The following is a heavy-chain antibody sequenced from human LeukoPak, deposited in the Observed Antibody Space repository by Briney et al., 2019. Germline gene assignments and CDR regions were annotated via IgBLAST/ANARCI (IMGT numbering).Heavy chain of an antibody. CDR3: ARAGTNLGDYDY. CDR1: GYSISSGHY. CDR2: MFHSGST. Sequence: SETLSLTCAVSGYSISSGHYWAWIRQSPEKGLEWIASMFHSGSTYYNPSLESRVTTSADTSKNEFSLKLSSATAADTAVYYCARAGTNLGDYDYWGQGTLVTVSS. J-gene: IGHJ4*02. D-gene: IGHD4-17*01. V-gene: IGHV4-38-2*01.